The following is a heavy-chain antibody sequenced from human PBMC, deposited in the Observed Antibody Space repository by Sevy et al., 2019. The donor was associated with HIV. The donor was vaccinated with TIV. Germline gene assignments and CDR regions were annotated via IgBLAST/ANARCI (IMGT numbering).Heavy chain of an antibody. D-gene: IGHD2-8*01. CDR1: GFTFSYSG. CDR2: IQFDGSSQ. V-gene: IGHV3-30*02. J-gene: IGHJ4*02. CDR3: AKNTAAVGVGGFDY. Sequence: GGSLRLSCGASGFTFSYSGMHWVRQAPGKGLEWMAFIQFDGSSQYYADSVKGRFTIVRDNSKKTLYLEMNSLTTDDTALYYCAKNTAAVGVGGFDYWGQGALVTVSS.